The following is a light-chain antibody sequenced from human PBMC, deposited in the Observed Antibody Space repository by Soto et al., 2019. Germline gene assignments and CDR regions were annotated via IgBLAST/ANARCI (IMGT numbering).Light chain of an antibody. CDR2: EGR. V-gene: IGLV2-23*01. CDR1: NSGVVNYEY. CDR3: LSYGKV. J-gene: IGLJ1*01. Sequence: QSVLSQPASVPGSPGQSITISCTGINSGVVNYEYVSWYQQFPDKAPKLIIYEGRERPSGVSDRFSGSKSDNAASLTISALQTEDEAEYFCLSYGKVFGTGTKVTVL.